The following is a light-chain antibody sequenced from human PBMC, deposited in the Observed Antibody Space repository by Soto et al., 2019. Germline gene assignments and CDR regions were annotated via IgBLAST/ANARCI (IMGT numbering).Light chain of an antibody. V-gene: IGKV3-20*01. J-gene: IGKJ1*01. CDR2: GAS. Sequence: TQSPSTLSASVGDRVTITCRASQSISGWLAWYQQKPGQAPKLLIYGASSRATGIPDRFSGSGSGTDFTLTISRLEPEDFAVYYCQQYGSSQAFGQGTKVDIK. CDR1: QSISGW. CDR3: QQYGSSQA.